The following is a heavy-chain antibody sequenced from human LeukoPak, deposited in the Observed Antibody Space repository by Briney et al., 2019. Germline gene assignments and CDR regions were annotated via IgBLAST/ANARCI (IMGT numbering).Heavy chain of an antibody. CDR2: IYYSGST. CDR1: GGSISSYY. Sequence: SETLSLTCTVSGGSISSYYWSWIRQPPGKGLEWIGYIYYSGSTNYNPSLKSRVTISVDTSKNQFSLKLSSVTAADTAVYYCAREAAAGLDYWGQGTLVTVSS. CDR3: AREAAAGLDY. D-gene: IGHD6-13*01. V-gene: IGHV4-59*01. J-gene: IGHJ4*02.